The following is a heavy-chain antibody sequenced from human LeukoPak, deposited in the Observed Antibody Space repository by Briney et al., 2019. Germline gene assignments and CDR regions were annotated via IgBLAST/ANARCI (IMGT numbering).Heavy chain of an antibody. V-gene: IGHV4-59*08. D-gene: IGHD5-24*01. CDR1: GGSMSSYY. CDR2: IYYSGST. J-gene: IGHJ4*02. CDR3: ARGARAGYNLAPFDY. Sequence: SETLSLARTVYGGSMSSYYCSWIRQPPGKGLEWIGYIYYSGSTKYNPSLKSRVTISVDTSKNQFSLKLSSVTAADTAVYYCARGARAGYNLAPFDYWGQGTLVTVSS.